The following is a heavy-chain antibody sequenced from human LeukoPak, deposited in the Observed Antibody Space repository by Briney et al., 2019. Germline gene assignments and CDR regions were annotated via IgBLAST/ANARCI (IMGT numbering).Heavy chain of an antibody. J-gene: IGHJ4*02. CDR3: ARITDCSGGSCYSAY. Sequence: SETLSLTCAVYGGSFSGYYWSWIRQPPGKGLEWIGEINHSGSTNYNPSLKSRVTISVDTSKKQFSLKLSSVTAADTAGYYCARITDCSGGSCYSAYWGQGTLVTVSS. CDR1: GGSFSGYY. V-gene: IGHV4-34*01. D-gene: IGHD2-15*01. CDR2: INHSGST.